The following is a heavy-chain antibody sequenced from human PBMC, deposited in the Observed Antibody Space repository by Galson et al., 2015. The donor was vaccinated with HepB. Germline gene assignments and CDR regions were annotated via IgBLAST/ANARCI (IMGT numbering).Heavy chain of an antibody. CDR2: INPNSGGT. Sequence: SVKVSCKASGYTFTGYYMHWVRQAPGQGLEWMGWINPNSGGTNCAQKFQGWVTMTRDTSISTAYMELSRLRSDDTAVYYCARGSPLLYIAAAGTCDYWGQGTLVTVSS. V-gene: IGHV1-2*04. D-gene: IGHD6-13*01. CDR1: GYTFTGYY. CDR3: ARGSPLLYIAAAGTCDY. J-gene: IGHJ4*02.